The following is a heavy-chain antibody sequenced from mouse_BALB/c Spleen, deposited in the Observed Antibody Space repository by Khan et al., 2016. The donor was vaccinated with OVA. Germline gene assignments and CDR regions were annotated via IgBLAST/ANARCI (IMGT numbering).Heavy chain of an antibody. CDR1: GFSLTSYG. V-gene: IGHV2-6*02. CDR3: ARWFYYYSSLYAMEY. J-gene: IGHJ4*01. D-gene: IGHD1-1*02. CDR2: IWSDGST. Sequence: VQLQESGPGLVAPSQSLSITCTVSGFSLTSYGVHWVRQPPGKGLEWLVVIWSDGSTNYNSVLKSRLSISKDNSKSQVFLKMNSLQTDDTAIYYCARWFYYYSSLYAMEYWGQGTSVTVSS.